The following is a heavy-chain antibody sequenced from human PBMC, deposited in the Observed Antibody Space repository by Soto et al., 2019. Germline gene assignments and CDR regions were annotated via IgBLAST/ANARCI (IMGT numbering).Heavy chain of an antibody. CDR1: GGSISSSSYY. J-gene: IGHJ6*02. D-gene: IGHD3-16*01. CDR3: ARRGTYAFYGMDV. CDR2: IYYSGST. V-gene: IGHV4-39*01. Sequence: SETLSLTCTVSGGSISSSSYYWGWIRQPPGKGLEWIGSIYYSGSTYYNPSLKSRVTISVDTSKNQFSLKLSSVTAADTAVYYCARRGTYAFYGMDVWGQGTTVTVSS.